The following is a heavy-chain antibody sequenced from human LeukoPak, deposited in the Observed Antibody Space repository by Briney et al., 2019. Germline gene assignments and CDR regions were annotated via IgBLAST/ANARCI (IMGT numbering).Heavy chain of an antibody. CDR1: GFTFSSYA. J-gene: IGHJ4*02. V-gene: IGHV3-30-3*01. CDR3: ARPYRPHGSGTPFEY. CDR2: ISYDGSNK. D-gene: IGHD3-10*01. Sequence: GGSLRLSCAASGFTFSSYAMHWVRQAPGKGLEWVAVISYDGSNKYYADSVKGRFTISRDNSKNTLYLQMNSLRAEDTAVYYCARPYRPHGSGTPFEYWGQGTLVTDSS.